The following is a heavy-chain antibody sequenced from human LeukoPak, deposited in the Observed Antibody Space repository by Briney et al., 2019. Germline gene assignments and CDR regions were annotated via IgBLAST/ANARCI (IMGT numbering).Heavy chain of an antibody. D-gene: IGHD5-18*01. J-gene: IGHJ3*02. Sequence: GGSLRLSCAASGFTFSSYWMHWVRQAPGKGLEWVSYISSSGSTIYYADSVKGRFTISRDNAKNSLYLQMNSLRAEDTAVYYCARDRSPGYSYADAFDIWGQGTMVTVSS. CDR3: ARDRSPGYSYADAFDI. CDR2: ISSSGSTI. V-gene: IGHV3-48*04. CDR1: GFTFSSYW.